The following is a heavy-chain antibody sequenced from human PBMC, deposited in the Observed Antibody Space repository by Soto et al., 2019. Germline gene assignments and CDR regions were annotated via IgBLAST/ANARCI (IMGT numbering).Heavy chain of an antibody. CDR3: ARDQRHGYSSSWYADY. Sequence: QVQLVQSGAEVKKPGSSVKVSCKASGGTFSSYTISWVRQAPGQGLEWMGRIIPILGIANYAQKFQGRVTITADKTTSTAYMELSSLRSEDTAVYYCARDQRHGYSSSWYADYWGQGTLVTVSS. D-gene: IGHD6-13*01. V-gene: IGHV1-69*02. CDR1: GGTFSSYT. J-gene: IGHJ4*02. CDR2: IIPILGIA.